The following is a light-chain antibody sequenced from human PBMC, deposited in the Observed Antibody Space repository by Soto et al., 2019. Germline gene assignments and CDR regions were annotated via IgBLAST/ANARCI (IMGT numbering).Light chain of an antibody. V-gene: IGKV1-5*03. Sequence: DIQMTQSPSTLSASVGDRVTITCRASQSISVWLAWYQQKPGKAPNLLIYQASRLESGVPSRFSGSGSGTEFTLTISSLQPDDFATYFCQQYSTYPSLTCGGGTKGDIK. CDR2: QAS. J-gene: IGKJ4*01. CDR3: QQYSTYPSLT. CDR1: QSISVW.